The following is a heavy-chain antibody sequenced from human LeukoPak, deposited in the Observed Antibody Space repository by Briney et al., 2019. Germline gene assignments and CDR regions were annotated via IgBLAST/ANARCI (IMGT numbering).Heavy chain of an antibody. J-gene: IGHJ4*02. CDR3: AKGPPAPDYYDSSGYYLDY. D-gene: IGHD3-22*01. CDR1: GFTFSSYA. Sequence: GGSLRLSCAASGFTFSSYAMSWVRQAPGKGLEWVSAISGSGGSTYYADSVKGRFTISRDNSKNTLYLQMNSLRAEDTAVYYCAKGPPAPDYYDSSGYYLDYWGQGTLVTVSS. V-gene: IGHV3-23*01. CDR2: ISGSGGST.